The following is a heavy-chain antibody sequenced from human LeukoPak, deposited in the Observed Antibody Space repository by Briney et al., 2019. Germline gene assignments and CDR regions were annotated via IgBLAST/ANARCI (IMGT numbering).Heavy chain of an antibody. D-gene: IGHD6-13*01. CDR3: ARSEQQQPHLPDY. CDR1: GYTFTRYY. V-gene: IGHV1-46*01. J-gene: IGHJ4*02. CDR2: INPTGGST. Sequence: WASVKVSCKASGYTFTRYYMHGVRQAPGQGLEWMGLINPTGGSTGYAQKFQGRVTMTRDMSTSTDYMELSSLRSEDTAIYYCARSEQQQPHLPDYWGQGTLVTVSS.